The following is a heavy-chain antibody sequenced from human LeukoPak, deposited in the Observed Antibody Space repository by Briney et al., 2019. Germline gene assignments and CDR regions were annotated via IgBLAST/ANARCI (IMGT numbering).Heavy chain of an antibody. CDR2: ILYDGSNK. Sequence: GGSLRLSCAASGFTFSSYGMHWVRQAPGKGLEWVAVILYDGSNKYYADSVKGRFTISRDNSKNTLYLQMDSLRAEDTAVYYCARKVMDVWGQGTTVTVSS. J-gene: IGHJ6*02. V-gene: IGHV3-33*01. CDR1: GFTFSSYG. CDR3: ARKVMDV.